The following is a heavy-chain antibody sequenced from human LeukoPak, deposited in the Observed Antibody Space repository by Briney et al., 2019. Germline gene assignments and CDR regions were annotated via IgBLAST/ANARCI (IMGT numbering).Heavy chain of an antibody. CDR1: GGSISSSSYY. CDR3: ARREYYYGSGRGFDP. D-gene: IGHD3-10*01. V-gene: IGHV4-39*07. J-gene: IGHJ5*02. CDR2: IYYSGST. Sequence: SETLSLTCTVSGGSISSSSYYWGWIRQPPGKGLEWIGSIYYSGSTYYNPSLKSRVTISVDTSKNQFSLKLSSVTAADTAVYYCARREYYYGSGRGFDPWGQGTLVTVSS.